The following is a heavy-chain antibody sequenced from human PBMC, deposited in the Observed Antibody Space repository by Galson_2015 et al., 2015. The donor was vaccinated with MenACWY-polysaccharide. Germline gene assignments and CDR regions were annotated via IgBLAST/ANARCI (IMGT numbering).Heavy chain of an antibody. D-gene: IGHD3-3*01. CDR2: ISYDGNNK. Sequence: SLRLSCAASGFTFSSYAMHWVRQAPGKGLEWLAVISYDGNNKYYADSVKGRLTISRDNSKNTLYLQINSLRPEDTAVYYCAKDFRLIFLAWMYWFDPCGQGALVTVSS. J-gene: IGHJ5*02. CDR3: AKDFRLIFLAWMYWFDP. V-gene: IGHV3-30-3*01. CDR1: GFTFSSYA.